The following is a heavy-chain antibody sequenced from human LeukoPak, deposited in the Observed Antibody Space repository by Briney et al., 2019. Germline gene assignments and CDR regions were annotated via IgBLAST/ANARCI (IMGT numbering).Heavy chain of an antibody. J-gene: IGHJ6*03. CDR2: INYGENT. CDR1: GESFSGYY. Sequence: PSETLSLTCAVYGESFSGYYWSWIRQPPGRGLEWIGGINYGENTNYNPSLKSRVTISIDTSKNQFPLKVRSVTAADTAVYYCARVRSYYYYYMDVWGKGTTVTISS. V-gene: IGHV4-34*01. CDR3: ARVRSYYYYYMDV.